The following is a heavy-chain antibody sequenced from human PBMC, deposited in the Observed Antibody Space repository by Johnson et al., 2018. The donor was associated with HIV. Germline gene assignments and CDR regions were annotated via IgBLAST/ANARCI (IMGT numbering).Heavy chain of an antibody. D-gene: IGHD6-13*01. CDR1: GFTFSSYA. CDR2: ISYDGSNQ. J-gene: IGHJ3*02. CDR3: ARGGSSWYLRAFDI. Sequence: QVQLVESGGGVVQPGRSLRLSCAASGFTFSSYAMHWVRQAPGKGLEWVAVISYDGSNQYYADSVKGRFTISRDNSKNTVFLQMNSLRPDYTAVYYCARGGSSWYLRAFDIWGQGTMVTVSS. V-gene: IGHV3-30*04.